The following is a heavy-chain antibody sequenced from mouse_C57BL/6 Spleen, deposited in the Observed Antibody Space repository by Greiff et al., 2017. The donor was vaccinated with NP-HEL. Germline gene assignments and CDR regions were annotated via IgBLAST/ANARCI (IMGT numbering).Heavy chain of an antibody. D-gene: IGHD3-2*02. CDR3: ARGAAQATFYAMDY. J-gene: IGHJ4*01. CDR1: GYTFTDYY. Sequence: EVQLQQSGPELVKPGASVKISCKASGYTFTDYYMNWVKQSHGKSLEWIGDINPNNGGTSYNQKFKGKATLTVDKSSSTAYMELRSLTSEDSAVYYCARGAAQATFYAMDYWGQGTSVTVSS. CDR2: INPNNGGT. V-gene: IGHV1-26*01.